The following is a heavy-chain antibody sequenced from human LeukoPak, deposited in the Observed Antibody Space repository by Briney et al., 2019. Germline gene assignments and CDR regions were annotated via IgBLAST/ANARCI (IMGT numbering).Heavy chain of an antibody. J-gene: IGHJ4*02. V-gene: IGHV3-48*03. CDR1: GFTFNNYE. Sequence: GGSLRLSCAASGFTFNNYEMNWVRQAPGKGLECVSYISIGGNTIYYADSVKGRFTISRDNAKNSLSLQMNSLRAEDTAVYFCARGGPLIDCWGQGTLVTVSS. CDR3: ARGGPLIDC. CDR2: ISIGGNTI.